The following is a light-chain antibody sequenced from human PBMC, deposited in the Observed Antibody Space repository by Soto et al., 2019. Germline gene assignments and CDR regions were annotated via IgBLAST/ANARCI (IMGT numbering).Light chain of an antibody. V-gene: IGKV1-5*03. J-gene: IGKJ1*01. Sequence: DIQMTQSPSTLSGSVGDRVTITCRASQTFSSWLAWYQQKPGKAPKLLIYKASTLKSGVPSRFSGSGSGTEFTLTISSLQPDDFATYYCQHYNSYPEAFGQGTKVDIK. CDR2: KAS. CDR1: QTFSSW. CDR3: QHYNSYPEA.